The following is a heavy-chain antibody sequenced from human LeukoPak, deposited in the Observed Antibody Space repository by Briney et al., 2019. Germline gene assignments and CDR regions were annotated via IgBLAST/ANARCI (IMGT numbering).Heavy chain of an antibody. V-gene: IGHV3-21*01. Sequence: GGSLRLSCAASGFTFSSYSMNWVRQAPGKGLEWVSSISSSSSYIYYADSVKGRSTISRYNAKNSLYLQMNSLRAEDTAVYYCASHFIFLRYSSGWYTLDYWGQGTLVTVSS. CDR3: ASHFIFLRYSSGWYTLDY. CDR1: GFTFSSYS. D-gene: IGHD6-19*01. CDR2: ISSSSSYI. J-gene: IGHJ4*02.